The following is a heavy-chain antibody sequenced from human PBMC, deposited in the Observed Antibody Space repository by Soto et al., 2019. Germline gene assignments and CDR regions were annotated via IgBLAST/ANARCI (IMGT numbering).Heavy chain of an antibody. V-gene: IGHV3-23*01. J-gene: IGHJ4*02. CDR2: ISGSGGST. CDR1: GFTFSSYA. D-gene: IGHD5-12*01. Sequence: GGSLRLSCAASGFTFSSYAMSWVHQAPGKGLEWVSAISGSGGSTYYADSVKGRFTISRDNSKNTLYLQMNSLRAEDTAVYYCAKDDSGADSGYEPYFDYWGQGTLVTVSS. CDR3: AKDDSGADSGYEPYFDY.